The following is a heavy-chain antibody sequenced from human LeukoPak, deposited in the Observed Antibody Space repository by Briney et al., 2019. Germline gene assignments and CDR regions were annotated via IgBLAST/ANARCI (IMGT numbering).Heavy chain of an antibody. V-gene: IGHV4-59*01. J-gene: IGHJ5*02. Sequence: ASETLSLTCTVSGGSISSYYWSWIRQPPGKGLEWIGYIYYSGSTNYNPSLKSRVTISVDTSMNQFSLKLSSVTAADTAVYYCARYDPGHWFDPWGQGTLVTVSS. CDR2: IYYSGST. CDR3: ARYDPGHWFDP. CDR1: GGSISSYY. D-gene: IGHD3-3*01.